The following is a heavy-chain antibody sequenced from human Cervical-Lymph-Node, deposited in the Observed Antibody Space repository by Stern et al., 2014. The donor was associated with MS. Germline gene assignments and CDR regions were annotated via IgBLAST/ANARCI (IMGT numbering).Heavy chain of an antibody. CDR2: IIPIFGTA. Sequence: QVQLLQPGAEVKKPGSSVKVSCKASGGTFSSYAISWVRQAPGQGLEWMGGIIPIFGTANYAQKFQGRVTITADESTSTAYMELSSLRSEDTAVYYCARTRYYDSSGWPLFDYWGQGTLVTVSS. D-gene: IGHD3-22*01. V-gene: IGHV1-69*01. CDR1: GGTFSSYA. CDR3: ARTRYYDSSGWPLFDY. J-gene: IGHJ4*02.